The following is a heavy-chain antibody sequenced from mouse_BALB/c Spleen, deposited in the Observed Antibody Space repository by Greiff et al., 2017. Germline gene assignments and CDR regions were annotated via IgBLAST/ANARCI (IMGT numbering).Heavy chain of an antibody. CDR2: IDPANGNT. V-gene: IGHV14-3*02. J-gene: IGHJ4*01. D-gene: IGHD1-1*01. Sequence: VQLQQSGAELVKPGASVKLSCTASGFNIKDTYMHWVKQRPEQGLEWIGRIDPANGNTKYDPKFQGKATITADTSSNTAYLQLSSLTSEDTAVYYCASSLYYYGSSGYYAMDYWGQGTSVTVSS. CDR1: GFNIKDTY. CDR3: ASSLYYYGSSGYYAMDY.